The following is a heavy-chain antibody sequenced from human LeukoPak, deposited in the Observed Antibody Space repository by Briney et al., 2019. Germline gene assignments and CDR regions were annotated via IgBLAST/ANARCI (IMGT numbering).Heavy chain of an antibody. CDR2: IYYSGST. CDR3: ARREGVDYVWGSYRNRFDY. V-gene: IGHV4-39*07. CDR1: GGSISSSSYY. Sequence: SETLSLTCTVSGGSISSSSYYWGWIRQPPGKGLEWIGSIYYSGSTYYNPSLKSRVTISVDTSKNQFSLKLSSVTAADTAVYYCARREGVDYVWGSYRNRFDYWGQGTLVTVSS. J-gene: IGHJ4*02. D-gene: IGHD3-16*02.